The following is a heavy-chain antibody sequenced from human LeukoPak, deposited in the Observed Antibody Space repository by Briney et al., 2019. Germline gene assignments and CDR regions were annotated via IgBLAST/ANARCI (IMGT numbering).Heavy chain of an antibody. CDR2: IYSGGTT. V-gene: IGHV3-53*01. Sequence: PGGSLRLSCAASGFTVSSNYMNWVRQAPGKGLEWVSVIYSGGTTYYADSVKGRFTISRDTSKNTVYLQMNSLRAEDTAVYYCARGLRVGSVTYSYYLDSWGQGTLVTVSS. D-gene: IGHD1-26*01. CDR1: GFTVSSNY. CDR3: ARGLRVGSVTYSYYLDS. J-gene: IGHJ4*02.